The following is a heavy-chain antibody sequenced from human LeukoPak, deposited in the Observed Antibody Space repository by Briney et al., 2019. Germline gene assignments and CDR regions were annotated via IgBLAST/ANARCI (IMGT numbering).Heavy chain of an antibody. J-gene: IGHJ6*03. D-gene: IGHD3-22*01. V-gene: IGHV4-34*01. CDR1: GGSFSGYY. CDR3: ARGRQEVSMIVVVMTAVSYYLDV. Sequence: SETLSLTCALYGGSFSGYYWTWIRHAPGKGLEWIGQINPSGRISYNPSLKSRLTISVDASKTQFCLNLRSLTAADTAVYYCARGRQEVSMIVVVMTAVSYYLDVWGKGTTVTVS. CDR2: INPSGRI.